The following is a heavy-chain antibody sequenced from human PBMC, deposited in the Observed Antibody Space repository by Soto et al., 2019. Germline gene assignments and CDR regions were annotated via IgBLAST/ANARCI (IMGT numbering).Heavy chain of an antibody. V-gene: IGHV4-30-4*01. CDR1: GGSISSGDNF. J-gene: IGHJ5*02. D-gene: IGHD3-22*01. CDR2: IQDSGST. CDR3: VKGGHEVGGYFYRVLAS. Sequence: QVQLQQSGPGLVKPYQTLSLSCTVSGGSISSGDNFWGWMRQSPGKGLEWIGYIQDSGSTYYKPSLESRVTLSVDSSKRHFSLNLTFVTVADTAVYYCVKGGHEVGGYFYRVLASWGQGILVTVSS.